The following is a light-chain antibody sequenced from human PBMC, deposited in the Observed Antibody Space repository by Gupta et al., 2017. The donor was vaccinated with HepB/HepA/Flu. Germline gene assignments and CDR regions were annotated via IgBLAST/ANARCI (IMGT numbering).Light chain of an antibody. CDR3: CSYAGSKV. CDR2: EVS. CDR1: SSDLGSYNL. Sequence: QSALTQPGSVSGSPGQSITISCTGTSSDLGSYNLVSWYQQHPGKAPKLMIYEVSRRPSGVSNRFSGSKSGNTASLTISGLQAEDEADYYCCSYAGSKVFGTGTKVTVL. V-gene: IGLV2-23*02. J-gene: IGLJ1*01.